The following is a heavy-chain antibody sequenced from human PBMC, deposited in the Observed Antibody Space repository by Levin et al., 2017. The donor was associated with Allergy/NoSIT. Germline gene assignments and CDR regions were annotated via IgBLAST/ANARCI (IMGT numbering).Heavy chain of an antibody. V-gene: IGHV1-69*13. J-gene: IGHJ4*02. Sequence: ASVKVSCKASGGTFSSYAISWVRQAPGQGLEWMGGIIPIFGTANYAQKFQGRVTITADESTSTAYMELSSLRSEDTAVYYCARGGYYDFWSGYSPYYFDYWGQGTLVTVSS. CDR2: IIPIFGTA. CDR3: ARGGYYDFWSGYSPYYFDY. CDR1: GGTFSSYA. D-gene: IGHD3-3*01.